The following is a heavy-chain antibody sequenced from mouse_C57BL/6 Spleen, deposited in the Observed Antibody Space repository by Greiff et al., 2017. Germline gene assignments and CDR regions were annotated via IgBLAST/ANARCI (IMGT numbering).Heavy chain of an antibody. D-gene: IGHD1-1*01. CDR1: GYAFSSSW. CDR3: AREITTLVATRAWFAY. J-gene: IGHJ3*01. Sequence: QVQLQQSGPELVKPGASVKISCKASGYAFSSSWMNWVKQRPGKGLEWIGRIYPGDGDTNYNGTFKGKATLTAYKSSSTAYMQLSILTSEDAAVCFCAREITTLVATRAWFAYWGQGTLVTVSA. CDR2: IYPGDGDT. V-gene: IGHV1-82*01.